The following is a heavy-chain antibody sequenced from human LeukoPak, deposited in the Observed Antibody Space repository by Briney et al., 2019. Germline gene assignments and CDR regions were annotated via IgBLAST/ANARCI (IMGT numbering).Heavy chain of an antibody. V-gene: IGHV3-48*01. CDR1: GFTFSSYS. D-gene: IGHD3-22*01. Sequence: PGGSLRLSCAASGFTFSSYSMNWVRQAPGKGLEWVSYISSSSSTIYYGDSVKGRFTISRDNAKNTLYLQMNSLRAEDTAVYYCAKAYSSGSIFHYFDYWGQGTLVTVSS. CDR2: ISSSSSTI. CDR3: AKAYSSGSIFHYFDY. J-gene: IGHJ4*02.